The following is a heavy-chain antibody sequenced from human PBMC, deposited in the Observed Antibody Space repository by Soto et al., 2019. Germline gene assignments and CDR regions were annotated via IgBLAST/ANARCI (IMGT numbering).Heavy chain of an antibody. CDR1: GGSISSYY. CDR2: IYYSGST. Sequence: SETLSLTCTVSGGSISSYYWSWIRQPPGKGLEWIGYIYYSGSTNYNPSLKSRVTISVDTSKNQFSLKLSSVTAADTAVYYCARIGVVGHFDYWGQGTLVTVSS. D-gene: IGHD3-22*01. CDR3: ARIGVVGHFDY. J-gene: IGHJ4*02. V-gene: IGHV4-59*08.